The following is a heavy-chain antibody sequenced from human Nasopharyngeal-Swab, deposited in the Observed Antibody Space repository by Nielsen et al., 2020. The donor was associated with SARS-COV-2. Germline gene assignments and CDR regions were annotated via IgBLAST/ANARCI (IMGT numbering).Heavy chain of an antibody. CDR3: ARDQLGDTAMVTLDY. CDR1: GFTFSSYA. CDR2: ISYDGSNK. Sequence: GESLKISCAASGFTFSSYAMHWVRQAPGKGLEWVAVISYDGSNKYYADSVKGRFTISRGNSKNTLYLQMNSLRAEDTAVYYCARDQLGDTAMVTLDYWGQGTLVTVSS. J-gene: IGHJ4*02. D-gene: IGHD5-18*01. V-gene: IGHV3-30*04.